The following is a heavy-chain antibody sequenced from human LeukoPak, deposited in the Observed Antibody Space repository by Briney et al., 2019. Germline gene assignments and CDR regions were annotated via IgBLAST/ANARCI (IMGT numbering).Heavy chain of an antibody. CDR1: GFTVSSNY. V-gene: IGHV3-53*01. J-gene: IGHJ4*02. CDR3: ARNAPEGYSSSWYGVLYYFDY. Sequence: LAGGSLRLSCAASGFTVSSNYMSWVRQAPGKGLEWVSVIYSGGSTYYADSVKGRFTISRDNSKNTLYLQMNSLSAEDTAVYYCARNAPEGYSSSWYGVLYYFDYWGQGTPVTVSS. D-gene: IGHD6-13*01. CDR2: IYSGGST.